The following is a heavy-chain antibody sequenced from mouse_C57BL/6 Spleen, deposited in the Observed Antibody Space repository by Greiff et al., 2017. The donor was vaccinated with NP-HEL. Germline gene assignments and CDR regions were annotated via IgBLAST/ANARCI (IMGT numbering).Heavy chain of an antibody. CDR3: ARLRPLYAMDY. V-gene: IGHV3-6*01. D-gene: IGHD2-12*01. CDR2: ISYDGSN. J-gene: IGHJ4*01. Sequence: ESGPGLVKPSQSLSLTCSVTGYSITSGYYWNWIRQFPGNKLEWMGYISYDGSNNYNPSLKNRISITRDTSKNQFFLKLNSVTTEDTATYYCARLRPLYAMDYWGQGTSVTVSS. CDR1: GYSITSGYY.